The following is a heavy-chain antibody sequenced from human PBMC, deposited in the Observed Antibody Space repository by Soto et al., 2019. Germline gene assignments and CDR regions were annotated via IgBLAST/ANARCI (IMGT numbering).Heavy chain of an antibody. CDR2: IIPILGIA. Sequence: QVQLVQSGAEVKKPGSSVKVSCKASGGTFSSYTISWVRQAPGQGLEWMGRIIPILGIANYAQKFQGRVTITADKSTSTAYMELSSLRSDDTAVYYCAGVPLVAAAGTNWFDSWGQGTLVTVSS. V-gene: IGHV1-69*02. CDR1: GGTFSSYT. D-gene: IGHD6-13*01. CDR3: AGVPLVAAAGTNWFDS. J-gene: IGHJ5*01.